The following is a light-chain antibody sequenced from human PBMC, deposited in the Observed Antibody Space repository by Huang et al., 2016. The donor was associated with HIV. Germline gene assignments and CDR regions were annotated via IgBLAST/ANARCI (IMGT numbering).Light chain of an antibody. CDR3: QQHNSWPRT. CDR1: QSVGNN. Sequence: EIVMTQSPATLSVSPGERATLSCRASQSVGNNLAWYQQRRGQAPRLLIYAASTRATGIPARFSGSGSGTEFTLTVSSLQSEDFAVYYCQQHNSWPRTFGQGTRV. J-gene: IGKJ1*01. V-gene: IGKV3-15*01. CDR2: AAS.